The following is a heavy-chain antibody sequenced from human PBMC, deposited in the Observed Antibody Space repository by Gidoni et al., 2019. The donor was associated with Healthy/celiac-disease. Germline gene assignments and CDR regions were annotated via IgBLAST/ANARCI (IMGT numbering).Heavy chain of an antibody. Sequence: EVQLVESGGGLVQPGGSLRLSCAASGFTFNSYSMNWVRQAPGKGLAWVSYISSSSSTIYYADSVKGRFTISRDNAKNSLYLQMNSLRAEDTAVYYCARAGLYLDYWGQGTLVTVSS. J-gene: IGHJ4*02. V-gene: IGHV3-48*01. CDR3: ARAGLYLDY. CDR2: ISSSSSTI. CDR1: GFTFNSYS. D-gene: IGHD3-16*01.